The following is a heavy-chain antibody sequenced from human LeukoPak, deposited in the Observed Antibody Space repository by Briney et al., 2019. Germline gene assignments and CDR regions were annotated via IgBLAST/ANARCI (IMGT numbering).Heavy chain of an antibody. V-gene: IGHV4-61*02. CDR2: IYTSGST. J-gene: IGHJ4*02. D-gene: IGHD6-13*01. CDR3: ARSGYSSSWYYY. Sequence: SETLSLTCTVSGGSINSGSYYWSWIRQPAGKGLEWIGRIYTSGSTNYNPSLKSRVTISVDTSKNQFSLKLSSVTAADTAVYYCARSGYSSSWYYYWGQGTLVTVS. CDR1: GGSINSGSYY.